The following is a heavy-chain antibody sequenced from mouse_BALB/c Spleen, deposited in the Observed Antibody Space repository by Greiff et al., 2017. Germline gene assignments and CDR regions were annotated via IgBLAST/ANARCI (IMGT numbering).Heavy chain of an antibody. Sequence: DVMLVESGGGLVQPGGSLKLSCAASGFTFSSYGMSWVRQTPDKRLELVATINSNGGSTYYPDSVKGRFTISRDNAKNTLYLQMSSLKSEDTAMYYCARERPYAMDYWGQGTSVTVSS. CDR3: ARERPYAMDY. CDR2: INSNGGST. D-gene: IGHD2-12*01. J-gene: IGHJ4*01. CDR1: GFTFSSYG. V-gene: IGHV5-6-3*01.